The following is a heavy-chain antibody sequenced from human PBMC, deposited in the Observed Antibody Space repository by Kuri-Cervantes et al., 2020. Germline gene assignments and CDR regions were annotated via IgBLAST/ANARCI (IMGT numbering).Heavy chain of an antibody. Sequence: SETLSLTCAVYGGSFSGYYWSWIRQPPGKGLEWIGEINHSGSTNYNPSLKSRVTISVDTSKNQFSLKLSSATAADTAVYYCARGSRMDYDFWSGYFLEYWGQGTLVTVSS. CDR1: GGSFSGYY. V-gene: IGHV4-34*01. CDR3: ARGSRMDYDFWSGYFLEY. J-gene: IGHJ4*02. D-gene: IGHD3-3*01. CDR2: INHSGST.